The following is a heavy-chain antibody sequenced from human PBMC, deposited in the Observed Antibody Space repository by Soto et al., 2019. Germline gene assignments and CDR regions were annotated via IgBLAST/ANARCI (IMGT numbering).Heavy chain of an antibody. CDR3: ASAGITIFGVAYDKG. D-gene: IGHD3-3*01. Sequence: PSETLSLTCTVSGGSISSGDYYWSWIRQPPGKGLEWIGYIYYSGSTYYNPSLKSRVTISVDTSKNQFSLKLSSVTAADTAVYYCASAGITIFGVAYDKGWGQGTLVTVSS. V-gene: IGHV4-30-4*01. J-gene: IGHJ4*02. CDR1: GGSISSGDYY. CDR2: IYYSGST.